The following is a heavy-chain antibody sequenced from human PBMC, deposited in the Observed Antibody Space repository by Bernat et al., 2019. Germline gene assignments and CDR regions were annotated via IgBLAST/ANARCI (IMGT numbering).Heavy chain of an antibody. D-gene: IGHD3-22*01. V-gene: IGHV4-61*01. CDR2: IYDSGTT. J-gene: IGHJ4*02. Sequence: VQLQESGPGLVKPSETLSLTCTVSGGSVNSGTYYWSWIRQPPGKGLEWIGYIYDSGTTNYNPSLKSRVTISLDTSKKQFSLKLSSVTAADTAVYYCARSRGDTSGYYSWPYYFDYWGQGTLITVSS. CDR1: GGSVNSGTYY. CDR3: ARSRGDTSGYYSWPYYFDY.